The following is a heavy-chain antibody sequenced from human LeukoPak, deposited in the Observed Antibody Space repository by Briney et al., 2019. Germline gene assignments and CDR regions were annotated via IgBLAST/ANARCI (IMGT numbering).Heavy chain of an antibody. D-gene: IGHD3-10*01. J-gene: IGHJ5*02. CDR3: ARVREVVRGVSP. CDR2: IYYSGST. Sequence: SETLSLTCTVSGGSISSGEYYWSWIRQPPGKGLEWIGYIYYSGSTYYNPSLKSRVTISVDTSKNQFSLKLSSVTAADTAVYYCARVREVVRGVSPRGQGTLVTVSS. CDR1: GGSISSGEYY. V-gene: IGHV4-30-4*01.